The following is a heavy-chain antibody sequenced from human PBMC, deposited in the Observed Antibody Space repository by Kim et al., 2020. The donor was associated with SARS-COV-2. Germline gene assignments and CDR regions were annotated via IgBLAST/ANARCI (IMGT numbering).Heavy chain of an antibody. Sequence: ASVKVSCKASGYTFTSYGISWVRQAPGQGLEWMGWISAYNGNTNYAQKLQGRVTMTTDTSTSTAYMELRSLRSDDTAVYYCARDVLDEQWLQFLYWGQGTLVTVSS. V-gene: IGHV1-18*04. CDR3: ARDVLDEQWLQFLY. J-gene: IGHJ4*02. CDR1: GYTFTSYG. CDR2: ISAYNGNT. D-gene: IGHD5-12*01.